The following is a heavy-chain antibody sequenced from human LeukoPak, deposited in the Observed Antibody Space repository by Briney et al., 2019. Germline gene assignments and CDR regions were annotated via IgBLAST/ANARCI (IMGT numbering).Heavy chain of an antibody. V-gene: IGHV4-34*01. CDR3: ATIPTPNTKNWFDP. CDR1: GGPFSGYY. D-gene: IGHD2-2*02. CDR2: INHSGST. J-gene: IGHJ5*02. Sequence: PSETLSLTCAVYGGPFSGYYWIGIRQPPGKGLEWIGEINHSGSTNYNPSLKSRVTISVDTSKNQFSLKLSSVTAADTAVYYCATIPTPNTKNWFDPWGQGTLVTVSS.